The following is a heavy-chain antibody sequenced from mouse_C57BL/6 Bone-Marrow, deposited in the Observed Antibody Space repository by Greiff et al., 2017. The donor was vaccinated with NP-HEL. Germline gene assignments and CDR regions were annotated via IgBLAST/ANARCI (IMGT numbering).Heavy chain of an antibody. Sequence: QVQLQQSGPELVKPGASVKISCKASGYAFSSSWMNWVKQRPGKGLEWIGRIYPGDGDTNYNGKFKGKATLTADKSSSTAYMQLSSLTSEDSAVYFCAPHYYGSSYGYFDYWGQGTTLTVSS. CDR1: GYAFSSSW. CDR2: IYPGDGDT. D-gene: IGHD1-1*01. V-gene: IGHV1-82*01. J-gene: IGHJ2*01. CDR3: APHYYGSSYGYFDY.